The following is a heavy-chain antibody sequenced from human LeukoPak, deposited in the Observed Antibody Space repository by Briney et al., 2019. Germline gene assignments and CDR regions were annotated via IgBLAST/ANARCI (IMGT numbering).Heavy chain of an antibody. V-gene: IGHV1-18*04. CDR3: ARMERYYDILTGAMDV. D-gene: IGHD3-9*01. J-gene: IGHJ6*04. Sequence: ASVNVSCRVFGYTFNSYGISCVRQAPGQALECMGWISAYNGNTNYAQKLRGRVTVATDTSTSTAYMELRSLRSDDTAVYYCARMERYYDILTGAMDVRGKGTTVTVSS. CDR1: GYTFNSYG. CDR2: ISAYNGNT.